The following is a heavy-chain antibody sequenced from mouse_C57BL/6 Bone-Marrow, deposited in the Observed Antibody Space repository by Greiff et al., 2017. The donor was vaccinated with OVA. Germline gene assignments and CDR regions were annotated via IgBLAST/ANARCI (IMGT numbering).Heavy chain of an antibody. J-gene: IGHJ4*01. D-gene: IGHD2-5*01. CDR1: GYTFTDYE. CDR3: TRCYSNYYAMDY. Sequence: VQLQQSGAELVRPGASVTLSCTASGYTFTDYEMHWVKQTHGKGLEWIGAFDPYTGGTAYNQKFKGKATLTADKSSSTAYMALRSLTSDDSAVYYCTRCYSNYYAMDYWGQGPSVTVSS. CDR2: FDPYTGGT. V-gene: IGHV1-15*01.